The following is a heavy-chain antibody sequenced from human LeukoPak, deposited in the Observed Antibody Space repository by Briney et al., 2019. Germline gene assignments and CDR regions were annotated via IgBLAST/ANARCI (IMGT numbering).Heavy chain of an antibody. Sequence: SETLSLTCTVSGGSISSSSYYWGWIRQPTGRGLEWIGSIYYSGSTYYNSSLKSRVTISVDTSKNQFSLKLSSVTAADTAVYYCARTFGYSYGYLDYWGQGTLVTVSS. CDR1: GGSISSSSYY. J-gene: IGHJ4*02. V-gene: IGHV4-39*01. D-gene: IGHD5-18*01. CDR2: IYYSGST. CDR3: ARTFGYSYGYLDY.